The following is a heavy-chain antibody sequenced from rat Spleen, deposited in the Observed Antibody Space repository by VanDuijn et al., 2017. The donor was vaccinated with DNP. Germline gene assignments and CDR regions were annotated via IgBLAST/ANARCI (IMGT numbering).Heavy chain of an antibody. CDR1: GFTFSDYY. D-gene: IGHD1-9*01. J-gene: IGHJ2*01. V-gene: IGHV5-7*01. CDR3: AREGYIPFDY. Sequence: EVLLVESDGGLVQPGRSLKLSCAVSGFTFSDYYMAWVRQAPAKGLEWVATISYNGGTPYYRDSVKGRFTISSDNAKSTLYLQMDSLRSDDTATYYCAREGYIPFDYWGQGAMVTVSS. CDR2: ISYNGGTP.